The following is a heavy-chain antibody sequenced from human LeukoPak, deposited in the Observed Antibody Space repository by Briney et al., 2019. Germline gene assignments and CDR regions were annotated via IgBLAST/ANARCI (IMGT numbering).Heavy chain of an antibody. D-gene: IGHD6-25*01. CDR3: ARESGISSGDAFDI. CDR1: GGSISRYY. CDR2: IYYSGST. J-gene: IGHJ3*02. V-gene: IGHV4-59*01. Sequence: SETLSLTCTVSGGSISRYYWSWIRQPPGKGLEWIGYIYYSGSTNYNPSLKSRVTISVDTSKNQFSLKLSSVTAADTAVYYCARESGISSGDAFDIWGQGTMVTVSS.